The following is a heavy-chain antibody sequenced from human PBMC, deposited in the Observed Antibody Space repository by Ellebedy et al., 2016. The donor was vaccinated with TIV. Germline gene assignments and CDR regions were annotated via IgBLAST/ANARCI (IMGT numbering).Heavy chain of an antibody. V-gene: IGHV3-23*01. J-gene: IGHJ4*02. CDR3: AKGRGGWYGPQADY. Sequence: GGSLRLSXAASGFSFDYYALTWVRQAQGKGLEWVSAISGSGDSTAYAESVKGRFTISRDKSKNMLYLQMNSLRAEDTAVYYCAKGRGGWYGPQADYWGQGTLVTVSS. D-gene: IGHD6-19*01. CDR2: ISGSGDST. CDR1: GFSFDYYA.